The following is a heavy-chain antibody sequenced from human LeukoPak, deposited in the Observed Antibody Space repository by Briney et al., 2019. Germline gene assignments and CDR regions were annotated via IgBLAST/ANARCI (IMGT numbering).Heavy chain of an antibody. CDR3: ARAVKYRSGPLTDLLPYYFDY. Sequence: ASVKISCKASGYTFTSYYMHWVRQAPGQGLEWMGIINPSVGSTTYAEKFRGRVSMTRDTSTSTLYMELNSLRSEDMAVYYCARAVKYRSGPLTDLLPYYFDYWGQGTLVTVSS. CDR1: GYTFTSYY. D-gene: IGHD6-19*01. CDR2: INPSVGST. J-gene: IGHJ4*02. V-gene: IGHV1-46*01.